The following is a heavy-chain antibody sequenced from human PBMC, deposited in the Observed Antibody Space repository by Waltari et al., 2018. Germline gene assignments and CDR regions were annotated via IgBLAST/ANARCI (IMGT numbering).Heavy chain of an antibody. CDR1: GFTFSRYW. V-gene: IGHV3-74*01. J-gene: IGHJ6*02. D-gene: IGHD6-13*01. CDR2: INSDGSAT. CDR3: ARVARKTYSSPVPGRDYYYGMDV. Sequence: EEQLVESGGGLIQPGEYLRFSCAVSGFTFSRYWINWVRHAPGRGLGWGARINSDGSATSYADSVKGRFTSSRDNAKNTVYLQMKRLRAEDTAVYYCARVARKTYSSPVPGRDYYYGMDVWGLGTTVTVSS.